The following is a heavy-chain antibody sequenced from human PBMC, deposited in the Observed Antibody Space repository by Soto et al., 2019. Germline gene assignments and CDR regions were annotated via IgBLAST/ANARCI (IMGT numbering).Heavy chain of an antibody. D-gene: IGHD5-12*01. V-gene: IGHV1-69*01. CDR2: IVPLFGSA. Sequence: QVQLVQSGAEVKKPGSAVKVSCKASGGTFSDYAIMWVRQAPGQGLEWMGGIVPLFGSANYAHKVQGRVIITADESRSTSYMELSSLRSDDTAVYYCARGLWISRNGVNYFYLGMDVWGQGTTVTVS. J-gene: IGHJ6*02. CDR1: GGTFSDYA. CDR3: ARGLWISRNGVNYFYLGMDV.